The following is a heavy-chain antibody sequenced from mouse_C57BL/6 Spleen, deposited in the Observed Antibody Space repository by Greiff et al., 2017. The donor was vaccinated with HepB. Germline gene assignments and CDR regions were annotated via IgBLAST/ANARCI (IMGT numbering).Heavy chain of an antibody. CDR3: ARMGRDYAMDY. CDR1: GYTFTDYY. J-gene: IGHJ4*01. V-gene: IGHV1-26*01. Sequence: VQLQQSGPELVKPGASVKISCKASGYTFTDYYMNWVKQSHGKSLEWIGDINPNNGGTSYNQKFKGKATLTVDKSSSTAYIELRSLTSEDSAVYYCARMGRDYAMDYWGQGTSVTVSS. D-gene: IGHD4-1*01. CDR2: INPNNGGT.